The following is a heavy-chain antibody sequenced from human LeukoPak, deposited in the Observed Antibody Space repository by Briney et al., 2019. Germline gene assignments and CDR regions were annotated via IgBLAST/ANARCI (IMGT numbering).Heavy chain of an antibody. CDR3: ARDGRDYGDYDWFDP. V-gene: IGHV1-2*02. Sequence: GSVKVSCKASGYTFTGYYMHWVRQAPGQGLEWMGWINPNSGGTNYAQKFQGRVTMTRDTSISTAYMELSRLRSDDTAVYYCARDGRDYGDYDWFDPWGQGTLVTVSS. D-gene: IGHD4-17*01. CDR1: GYTFTGYY. CDR2: INPNSGGT. J-gene: IGHJ5*02.